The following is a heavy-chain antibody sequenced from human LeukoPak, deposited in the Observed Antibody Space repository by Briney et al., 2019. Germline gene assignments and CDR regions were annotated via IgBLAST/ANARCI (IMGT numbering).Heavy chain of an antibody. CDR2: INGDGNNV. V-gene: IGHV3-74*01. CDR3: AAGPAGNGHLSSY. J-gene: IGHJ4*02. Sequence: PGESLRLSCVASGFTLNNYWLHWVRQVPGKGLMWVSRINGDGNNVNYADSVKGRFTISRDNAKNTLHLQMNSLRAEDTAVYYCAAGPAGNGHLSSYWGQGTRVTVSS. D-gene: IGHD1-1*01. CDR1: GFTLNNYW.